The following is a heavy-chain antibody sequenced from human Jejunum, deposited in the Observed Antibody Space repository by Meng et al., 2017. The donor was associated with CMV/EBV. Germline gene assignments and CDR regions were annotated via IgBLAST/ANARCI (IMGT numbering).Heavy chain of an antibody. CDR2: INAYNGDT. J-gene: IGHJ4*02. V-gene: IGHV1-18*01. CDR1: GYTFTNYG. Sequence: QVQLVQSGGGVKKPGASGKVSCKASGYTFTNYGITWVRQAPGQGLEWMGWINAYNGDTNYAQTLQGRVTMTTDTSTSTAYMGLRSLRSDDTAVYYCARVEVGITSGDYWGQGTLVTVSS. D-gene: IGHD1-26*01. CDR3: ARVEVGITSGDY.